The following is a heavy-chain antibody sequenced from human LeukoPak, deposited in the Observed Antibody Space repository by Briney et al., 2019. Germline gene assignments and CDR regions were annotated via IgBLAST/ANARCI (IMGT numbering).Heavy chain of an antibody. D-gene: IGHD5-18*01. CDR1: GGSISSSSYY. Sequence: PSETLSLTCTVSGGSISSSSYYSGWIRQPPGKGLEWIGSIYYSGSTYYNPSLKSRVTISVDTSKNQFSLKLSSVTAADTAVYYCARRRYSYGNDYWGQGTLVTVSS. J-gene: IGHJ4*02. CDR3: ARRRYSYGNDY. V-gene: IGHV4-39*01. CDR2: IYYSGST.